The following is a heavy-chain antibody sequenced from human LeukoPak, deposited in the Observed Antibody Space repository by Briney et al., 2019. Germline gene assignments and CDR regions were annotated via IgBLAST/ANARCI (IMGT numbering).Heavy chain of an antibody. CDR2: IYHSGST. J-gene: IGHJ4*02. D-gene: IGHD6-6*01. CDR3: ARRGSSSSEDY. CDR1: GYSISSGYY. V-gene: IGHV4-38-2*01. Sequence: PSETLSLTCAVSGYSISSGYYWGWIRQPPGKGLEWIGSIYHSGSTYYNPSLESRVTISVDMSKNQFSLKLSSVTAADTAVYYCARRGSSSSEDYWGQGTLVTVSS.